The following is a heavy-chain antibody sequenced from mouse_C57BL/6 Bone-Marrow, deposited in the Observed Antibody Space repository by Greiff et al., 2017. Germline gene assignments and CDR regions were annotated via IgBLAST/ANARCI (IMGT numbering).Heavy chain of an antibody. CDR2: IDPENGDT. V-gene: IGHV14-4*01. Sequence: VQLQQSGAELVRPGASVKLSCTASGFNIKDDYMHWVKQRPEQGLEWIGWIDPENGDTESASKFQGKATITADTSSNTAYLQLSSLTSEDTAVYYCTTDSSGYGYWGQGTTLTVSS. CDR1: GFNIKDDY. D-gene: IGHD3-2*02. J-gene: IGHJ2*01. CDR3: TTDSSGYGY.